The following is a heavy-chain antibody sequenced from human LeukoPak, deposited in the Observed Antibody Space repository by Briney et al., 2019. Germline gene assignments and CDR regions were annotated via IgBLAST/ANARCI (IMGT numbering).Heavy chain of an antibody. V-gene: IGHV3-7*01. CDR3: VREAIVGAKDDAFDI. D-gene: IGHD2-15*01. Sequence: GGSLRLSCVAYGFTFRSYWMSWVRQAPGKGLEWVANIKADGSEKYYVDSVKGRFTVSRDNAKNSLYLQMNSLRVGDTAVYYCVREAIVGAKDDAFDIWGQGTMVTVSS. CDR1: GFTFRSYW. J-gene: IGHJ3*02. CDR2: IKADGSEK.